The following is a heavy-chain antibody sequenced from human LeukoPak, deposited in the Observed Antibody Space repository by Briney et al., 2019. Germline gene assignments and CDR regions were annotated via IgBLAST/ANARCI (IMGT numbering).Heavy chain of an antibody. J-gene: IGHJ5*02. Sequence: SETLSLTCAVYGGSFSGYYWSWIRQPPGKGLEWIGEINHSGSTNYNPSLKSRVTISVDTSKNQFSLKLSSVTAADTAVYYCARSSFGDYAGWFDPWGQGTLVTVSS. V-gene: IGHV4-34*01. CDR2: INHSGST. D-gene: IGHD4-17*01. CDR3: ARSSFGDYAGWFDP. CDR1: GGSFSGYY.